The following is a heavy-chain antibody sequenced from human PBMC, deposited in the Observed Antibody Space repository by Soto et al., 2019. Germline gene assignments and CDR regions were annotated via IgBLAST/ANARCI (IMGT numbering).Heavy chain of an antibody. CDR2: ISGSGAEI. CDR1: GFTFSTYA. Sequence: GGSLRLSCAASGFTFSTYAMSWVRQAPGKGLEWVSAISGSGAEIYYTDSVRGRFAISRDNSIDTLFLQMSHLKTEDTAVYYCAHPRGYGVFDAYDIWGQGTMVTVSS. CDR3: AHPRGYGVFDAYDI. D-gene: IGHD4-17*01. J-gene: IGHJ3*02. V-gene: IGHV3-23*01.